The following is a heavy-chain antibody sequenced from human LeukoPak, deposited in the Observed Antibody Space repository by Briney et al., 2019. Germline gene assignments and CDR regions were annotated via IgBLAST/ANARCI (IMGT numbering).Heavy chain of an antibody. CDR1: GFTFDDYA. V-gene: IGHV3-9*01. D-gene: IGHD1-7*01. CDR2: IIWNSGSI. Sequence: PGRSLRLSCAASGFTFDDYAMHWVRQAPGKGLEWVSGIIWNSGSIGYADSVKGRFTISRDNAKNSLYLQMNSLRVEDTALYYCAKGSYNWNYAHFDYWGQGTLVTVSS. CDR3: AKGSYNWNYAHFDY. J-gene: IGHJ4*02.